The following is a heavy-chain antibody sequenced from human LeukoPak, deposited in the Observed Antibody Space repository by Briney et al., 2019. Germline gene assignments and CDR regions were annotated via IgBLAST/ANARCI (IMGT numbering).Heavy chain of an antibody. CDR2: INPSGGST. Sequence: GASVKVSCKASGGTFSNYAISWVRQAPGQGLEWMGIINPSGGSTSYAQKFQGRVTMTRDMSTSTVYMELSSLRSEDTAVYYCAREKGPIAVAAPRLDYWGQGTLVTVSS. CDR1: GGTFSNYA. J-gene: IGHJ4*02. D-gene: IGHD6-19*01. V-gene: IGHV1-46*01. CDR3: AREKGPIAVAAPRLDY.